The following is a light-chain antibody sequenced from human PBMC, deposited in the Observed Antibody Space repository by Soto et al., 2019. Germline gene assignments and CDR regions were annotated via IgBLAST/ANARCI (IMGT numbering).Light chain of an antibody. CDR3: QQYITAPET. V-gene: IGKV3-20*01. J-gene: IGKJ1*01. CDR2: GAS. CDR1: QSVSSNY. Sequence: DILLTQSPGTLSLSPGERATLSCRASQSVSSNYLAWYQQKPGQAPRLLIYGASSRATGTPDRFSGSGSGTDFTLTISRLEPEDFAVYHCQQYITAPETFGQGTKVDIK.